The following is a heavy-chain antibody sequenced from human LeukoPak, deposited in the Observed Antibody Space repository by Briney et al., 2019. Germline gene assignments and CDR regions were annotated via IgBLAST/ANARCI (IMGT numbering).Heavy chain of an antibody. Sequence: PSETLSLTCTVSGGSISSGDYYWSWIRQPPGKGLEWIGYIYYSGSTYYNPSLKSRVTISVDTSKNQFSLKLSSVTAADTAVYYCASDTAMATSAFDIWGQGTMVTVSS. CDR1: GGSISSGDYY. D-gene: IGHD5-18*01. V-gene: IGHV4-30-4*01. CDR3: ASDTAMATSAFDI. J-gene: IGHJ3*02. CDR2: IYYSGST.